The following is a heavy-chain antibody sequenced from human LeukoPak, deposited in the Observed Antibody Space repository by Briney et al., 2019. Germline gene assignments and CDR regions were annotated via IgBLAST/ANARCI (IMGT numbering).Heavy chain of an antibody. D-gene: IGHD3-10*01. CDR3: ARARGVIPRDY. V-gene: IGHV1-46*01. Sequence: ASVKVSCKASGYTFTSYYMHWERQAPGQGLEWMGIINPSGGSTSYAQKFQGRVTMTRDTSTSTVYMELSSLRSEDTAVYYCARARGVIPRDYWGQGTLVTVSS. J-gene: IGHJ4*02. CDR2: INPSGGST. CDR1: GYTFTSYY.